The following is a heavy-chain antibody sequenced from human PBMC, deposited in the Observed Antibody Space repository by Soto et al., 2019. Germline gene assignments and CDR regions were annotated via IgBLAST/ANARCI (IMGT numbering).Heavy chain of an antibody. Sequence: PGGSLRLSCAASRFTISGHAMHWVRQAPGKGLEWLAFISYNRSYIFYGDSVKGRFTISRDNSKNSLYLQMNSLRAEDTAVYYCARDQPGYSYGYGLGYWGQGTLVTVSP. CDR2: ISYNRSYI. CDR3: ARDQPGYSYGYGLGY. D-gene: IGHD5-18*01. V-gene: IGHV3-21*01. J-gene: IGHJ4*02. CDR1: RFTISGHA.